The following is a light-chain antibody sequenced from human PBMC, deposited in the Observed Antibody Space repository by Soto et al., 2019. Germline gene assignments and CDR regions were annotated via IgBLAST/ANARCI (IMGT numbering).Light chain of an antibody. J-gene: IGLJ1*01. V-gene: IGLV2-14*01. CDR3: SSYTTSNTRQIV. CDR2: GVS. CDR1: SNEICGYNF. Sequence: SALTQPASLSGAPGQSITISCTGKSNEICGYNFVSWYQHHPGKAPKLMIFGVSNRPSGVSNRFSGSKSGNTASLTISGLQPEDEADYYCSSYTTSNTRQIVFGTGTKVTVL.